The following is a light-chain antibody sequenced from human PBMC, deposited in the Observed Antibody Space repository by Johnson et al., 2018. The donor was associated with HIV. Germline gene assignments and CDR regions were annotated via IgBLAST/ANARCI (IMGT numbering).Light chain of an antibody. CDR1: SSNIGKNY. CDR3: GTWDSSLSTYV. V-gene: IGLV1-51*01. CDR2: DYD. J-gene: IGLJ1*01. Sequence: QSVLTQPPSVSAAPGQKVTISCSGSSSNIGKNYVSWYQLLPGTAPKLLIYDYDKRPSGIPDRFSGSKSGTSATLGITGLQTGDEADYYCGTWDSSLSTYVFGTGTKVTVL.